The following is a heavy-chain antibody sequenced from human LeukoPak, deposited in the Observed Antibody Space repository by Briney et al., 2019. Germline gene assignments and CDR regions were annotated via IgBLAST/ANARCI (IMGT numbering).Heavy chain of an antibody. CDR2: INGDGSLI. D-gene: IGHD4-17*01. Sequence: PGGSLRLSCAASGFTFSSSWMHWVRQVSGKGLVWVSRINGDGSLINSADSVKGRFTISRDNSKNMLYLQMNSLRAEDTALYYCAKDLLYGDYASFDYWGQGTLVTVSS. V-gene: IGHV3-74*01. CDR3: AKDLLYGDYASFDY. J-gene: IGHJ4*02. CDR1: GFTFSSSW.